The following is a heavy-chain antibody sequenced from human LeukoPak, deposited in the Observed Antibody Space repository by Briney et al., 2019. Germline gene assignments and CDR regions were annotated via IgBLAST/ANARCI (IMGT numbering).Heavy chain of an antibody. CDR1: GGSISGYY. CDR3: ARQYAGPDAFDI. Sequence: SETLSLTCTVSGGSISGYYWSWIRQPPGKGLEWIGYIYYSGSTNYNPSLKSRVTISVDTSKNQFSLKLSSVTAADTAVYYCARQYAGPDAFDIWGQGTMVTVSS. D-gene: IGHD2-8*01. J-gene: IGHJ3*02. V-gene: IGHV4-59*01. CDR2: IYYSGST.